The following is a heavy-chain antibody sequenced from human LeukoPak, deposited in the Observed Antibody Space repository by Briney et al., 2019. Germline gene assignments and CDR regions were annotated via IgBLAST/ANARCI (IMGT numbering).Heavy chain of an antibody. D-gene: IGHD6-13*01. CDR3: AKDSAAGLDL. V-gene: IGHV3-23*01. Sequence: GGSLRLSCAASGFSFGRSAMTWVRQAPGKGLEWVSGISERGDNTYYADSVKGRFTISRDTSKNTLFLQMNSLRAEDTAVYYCAKDSAAGLDLWGRGTLVIVSS. J-gene: IGHJ2*01. CDR1: GFSFGRSA. CDR2: ISERGDNT.